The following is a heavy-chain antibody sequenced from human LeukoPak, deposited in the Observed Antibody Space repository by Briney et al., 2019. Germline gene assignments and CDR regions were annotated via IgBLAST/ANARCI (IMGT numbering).Heavy chain of an antibody. CDR2: IYYSGST. CDR1: GGSISSYY. D-gene: IGHD1-26*01. J-gene: IGHJ4*02. CDR3: ARSPTGGATKDYFDY. Sequence: PSETLSPTCTVSGGSISSYYWSWIRQPPGKGLEWIGYIYYSGSTNYNPSLKSRVTISVDTSKNQFSLKLSSVTAADTAVYYCARSPTGGATKDYFDYWGQGTLVTVSS. V-gene: IGHV4-59*01.